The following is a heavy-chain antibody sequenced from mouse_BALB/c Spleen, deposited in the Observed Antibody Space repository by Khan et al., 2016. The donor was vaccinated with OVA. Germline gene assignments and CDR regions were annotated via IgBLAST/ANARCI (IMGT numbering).Heavy chain of an antibody. D-gene: IGHD2-14*01. CDR2: IWRGGST. Sequence: QVQLKQSGPGLVQPSQSLSITCTVSGFSLTTYGVHWVRQSPGKGLEWLGVIWRGGSTDYNAAFISRLNITKDNSKSQVLFKMNSRQADDHATYSCARSSYMYDFAYWGQGTLVTVSA. J-gene: IGHJ3*01. CDR1: GFSLTTYG. V-gene: IGHV2-4*02. CDR3: ARSSYMYDFAY.